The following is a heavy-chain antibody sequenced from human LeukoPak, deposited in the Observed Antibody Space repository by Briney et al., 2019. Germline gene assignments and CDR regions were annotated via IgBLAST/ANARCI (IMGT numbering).Heavy chain of an antibody. CDR2: ISGSGGST. CDR1: GFTFSSYA. V-gene: IGHV3-23*01. J-gene: IGHJ4*02. Sequence: HPGGSLRLSCAASGFTFSSYAMSWVRQAPGKGLEWVSAISGSGGSTYYADSVKGRFTISRYNAKNTLYLQMNSLRAEDTAVYYCAKASAMIVVVSKHFDYWGQGTLVTVSS. CDR3: AKASAMIVVVSKHFDY. D-gene: IGHD3-22*01.